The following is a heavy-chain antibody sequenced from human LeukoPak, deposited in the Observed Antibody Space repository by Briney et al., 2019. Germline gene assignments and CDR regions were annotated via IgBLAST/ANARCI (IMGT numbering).Heavy chain of an antibody. Sequence: SETLTLTCTVSGGSLSRYYWSWIRQPAGKGLAWIGRIYTSGSTNYNPSLKSRVTMSVDTSKNQFSLKLSSVTAPDTAVYYCARDRAVNYNWFDPWGQATPVTVSS. CDR3: ARDRAVNYNWFDP. V-gene: IGHV4-4*07. J-gene: IGHJ5*02. CDR1: GGSLSRYY. CDR2: IYTSGST. D-gene: IGHD4-11*01.